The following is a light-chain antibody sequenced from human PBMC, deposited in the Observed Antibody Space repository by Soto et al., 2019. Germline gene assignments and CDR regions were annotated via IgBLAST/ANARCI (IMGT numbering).Light chain of an antibody. CDR3: HQYNTWPLN. J-gene: IGKJ4*01. Sequence: VLAQSRETVALCGGGIATLSSRASQAIRSDLAWYQQKPGQAPRLLISDVSTRATGIPARFNGSGSGTEITLAISSLQFEEFAVYYCHQYNTWPLNFGGGTKVDIK. V-gene: IGKV3-15*01. CDR2: DVS. CDR1: QAIRSD.